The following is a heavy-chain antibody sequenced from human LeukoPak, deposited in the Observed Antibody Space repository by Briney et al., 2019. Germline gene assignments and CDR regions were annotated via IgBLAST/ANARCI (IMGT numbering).Heavy chain of an antibody. J-gene: IGHJ5*02. CDR1: GYTFTSYG. D-gene: IGHD6-19*01. CDR2: ISAYNGNT. V-gene: IGHV1-18*01. CDR3: ARGVAVANWFDP. Sequence: APVKVSCKASGYTFTSYGISWVRQAPGQGLEWMGWISAYNGNTNYAQKLQGRVAMTTDTSTSTAYMELRSLRSDDTAVYYCARGVAVANWFDPWGQGTLVTVSS.